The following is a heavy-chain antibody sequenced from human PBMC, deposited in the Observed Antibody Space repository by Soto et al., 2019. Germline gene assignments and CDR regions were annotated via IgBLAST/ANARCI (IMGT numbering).Heavy chain of an antibody. D-gene: IGHD2-15*01. CDR1: GLPFSNHA. V-gene: IGHV3-23*01. Sequence: GGYLRLSCAAPGLPFSNHAMSWVRQAPGKGLEWVSGISDGGDLIYYADSVKGRFSMSRDNSENMLYLQMTNLRAEDTAIYFCAKRQGTGWAAKNFHFWGKGTLVTVSS. CDR3: AKRQGTGWAAKNFHF. J-gene: IGHJ4*02. CDR2: ISDGGDLI.